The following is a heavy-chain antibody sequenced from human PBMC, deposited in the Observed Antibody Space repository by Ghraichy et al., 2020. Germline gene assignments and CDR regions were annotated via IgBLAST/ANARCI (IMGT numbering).Heavy chain of an antibody. D-gene: IGHD5-18*01. V-gene: IGHV3-23*01. J-gene: IGHJ4*02. Sequence: GESLNISCAASGFTFSTYAMSWVRQAPGKGLEWVSTISGNGVSIWYADSVKGRFTISRDNSKNTLYLQMNSLRAEDTAVYYCAKRGDTYVPGSWYFDYWGQGTLVTVSS. CDR2: ISGNGVSI. CDR3: AKRGDTYVPGSWYFDY. CDR1: GFTFSTYA.